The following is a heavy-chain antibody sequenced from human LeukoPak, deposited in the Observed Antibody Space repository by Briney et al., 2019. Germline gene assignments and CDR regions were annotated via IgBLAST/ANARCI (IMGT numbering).Heavy chain of an antibody. CDR3: ARGPNRESSHHYCSSTSCYPNNWFDL. V-gene: IGHV1-2*02. CDR1: GYTFTCYY. D-gene: IGHD2-2*01. Sequence: ASVKVSCKASGYTFTCYYMHWVRQAPGQGLEWRGWINPNSGGTNYEQKFQGRVTMTSDTSISTAYMELSRLRSDDTAVYYCARGPNRESSHHYCSSTSCYPNNWFDLWGQGALVTVSS. J-gene: IGHJ5*02. CDR2: INPNSGGT.